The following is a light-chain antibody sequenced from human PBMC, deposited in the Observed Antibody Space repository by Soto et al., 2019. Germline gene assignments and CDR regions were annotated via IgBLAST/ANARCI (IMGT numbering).Light chain of an antibody. Sequence: EIILTQSPDTLSLSPGERATLSCRASQTVSSNYLAWCQQRPGQAPRLLIYGASTRAAGIPARFSGSGSGTDFTLTISSLEPEDFAIYYCQQRSIPITFGQGTRLEIK. J-gene: IGKJ5*01. V-gene: IGKV3D-20*02. CDR1: QTVSSNY. CDR3: QQRSIPIT. CDR2: GAS.